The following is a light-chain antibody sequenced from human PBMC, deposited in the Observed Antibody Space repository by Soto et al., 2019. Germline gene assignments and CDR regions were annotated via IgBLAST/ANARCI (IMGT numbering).Light chain of an antibody. V-gene: IGKV4-1*01. J-gene: IGKJ2*01. CDR1: QNVLYSSNNKNY. CDR2: WAS. Sequence: DIVMTQSPDSLAVSLGERATINCKSSQNVLYSSNNKNYLAWYQRKPGQSPKLLIYWASTRESGVPDRFSGSGSGTDFTLTISSLQAEDVAVYYCQQYYSTPYTFGQGTKLEIK. CDR3: QQYYSTPYT.